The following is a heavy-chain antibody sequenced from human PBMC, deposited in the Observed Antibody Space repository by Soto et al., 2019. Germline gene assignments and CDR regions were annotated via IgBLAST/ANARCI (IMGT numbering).Heavy chain of an antibody. Sequence: GGSLRLSCAASGFTFSSYAMSWVRQAPGKGLKWVSAISGSGGSTYYADSVKGRFTISRDNSKNTLYLQMNSLRAEDTAVYYFAKDQSFYYDSSAGFDYWGQGTLVTVSS. J-gene: IGHJ4*02. CDR2: ISGSGGST. CDR3: AKDQSFYYDSSAGFDY. CDR1: GFTFSSYA. V-gene: IGHV3-23*01. D-gene: IGHD3-22*01.